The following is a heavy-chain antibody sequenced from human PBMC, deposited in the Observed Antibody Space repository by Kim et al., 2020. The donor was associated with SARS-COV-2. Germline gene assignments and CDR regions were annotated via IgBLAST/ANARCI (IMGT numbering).Heavy chain of an antibody. J-gene: IGHJ4*01. D-gene: IGHD2-21*02. CDR1: GFTFSSYG. CDR2: ISYDGSNK. V-gene: IGHV3-30*18. Sequence: GGSLRLSCAASGFTFSSYGMHWVRQAPGKGLEWVAVISYDGSNKYYADSVKGRFTISRDNSKNTLYLQMNSLRAEDTAVYYCAKGSCGGDCYSDYFDYWG. CDR3: AKGSCGGDCYSDYFDY.